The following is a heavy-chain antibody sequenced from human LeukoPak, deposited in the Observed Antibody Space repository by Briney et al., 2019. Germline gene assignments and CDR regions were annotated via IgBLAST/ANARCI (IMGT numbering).Heavy chain of an antibody. CDR3: ARASAHWSDY. Sequence: ASEKVSCKASGYMFSNYGISWVRQAPGPGLEWMGWIRVYNGNTNYAQKFHARLTMTTDTSTSTAYMELRCLTSDETAIYFCARASAHWSDYWGQGTLVTVSS. CDR1: GYMFSNYG. V-gene: IGHV1-18*01. D-gene: IGHD2-8*02. CDR2: IRVYNGNT. J-gene: IGHJ4*02.